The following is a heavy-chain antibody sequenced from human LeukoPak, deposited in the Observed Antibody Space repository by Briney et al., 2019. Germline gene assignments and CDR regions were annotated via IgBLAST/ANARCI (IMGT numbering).Heavy chain of an antibody. V-gene: IGHV3-23*01. J-gene: IGHJ4*02. CDR1: GFTFSRYA. CDR3: AKGHPIVVVPAAHDY. Sequence: GGSLRLSCAASGFTFSRYAMSWVRQAPGKGLEWVSAISGSGGSTYYADSVKGRFTISRDNSKNTLYLQMNSLRAEDTAVYYCAKGHPIVVVPAAHDYWGQGTLVTVSS. D-gene: IGHD2-2*01. CDR2: ISGSGGST.